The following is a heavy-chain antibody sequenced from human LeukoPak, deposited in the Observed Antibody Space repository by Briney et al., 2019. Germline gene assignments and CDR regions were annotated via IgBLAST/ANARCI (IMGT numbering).Heavy chain of an antibody. V-gene: IGHV4-59*08. CDR3: ARLSSWSTRTFDY. D-gene: IGHD6-13*01. CDR1: GGSISSYY. CDR2: IYSSGTT. J-gene: IGHJ4*02. Sequence: PSETLSLTCTVSGGSISSYYWSWIRQPPGKGLEWIGYIYSSGTTNYNPSLKSRVTISVDTSKIQFSLKLSSGTAADTAVYYCARLSSWSTRTFDYWGQGTQVTVSS.